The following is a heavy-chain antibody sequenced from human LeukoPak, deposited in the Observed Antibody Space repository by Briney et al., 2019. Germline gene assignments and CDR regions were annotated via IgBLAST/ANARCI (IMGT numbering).Heavy chain of an antibody. D-gene: IGHD1-1*01. CDR2: IYYSGST. CDR1: GGSISSSSYY. Sequence: KTSETLPLTCTVSGGSISSSSYYWGWIRQPPGKGLEWIVSIYYSGSTNYNPSLKSRVTMSMDTSKNQFSLKLNSVTAADTAVYYCARGSQTGTTLNWFDPWGQGTLVTVSS. CDR3: ARGSQTGTTLNWFDP. J-gene: IGHJ5*02. V-gene: IGHV4-39*07.